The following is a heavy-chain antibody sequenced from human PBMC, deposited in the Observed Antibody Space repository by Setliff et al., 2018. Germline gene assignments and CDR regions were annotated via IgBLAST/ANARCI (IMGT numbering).Heavy chain of an antibody. CDR3: AKEYVVISFVRNSHQHYGMDG. CDR1: GASLSSGSYY. CDR2: IYTNGAT. D-gene: IGHD2-21*01. Sequence: SETLSLTCTVSGASLSSGSYYWSWIRQSAGKGLEWIGHIYTNGATSYSPSLKSRVSISADTSKNVLSLRLTSVTAADTAVYYCAKEYVVISFVRNSHQHYGMDGWGPGTMVTVSS. J-gene: IGHJ6*02. V-gene: IGHV4-61*09.